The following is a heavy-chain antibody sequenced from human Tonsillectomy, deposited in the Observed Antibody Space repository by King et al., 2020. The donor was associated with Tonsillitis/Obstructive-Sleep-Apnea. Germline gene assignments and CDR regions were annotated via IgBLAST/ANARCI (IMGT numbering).Heavy chain of an antibody. J-gene: IGHJ2*01. CDR3: ARLWGSDWYFDL. V-gene: IGHV4-39*01. Sequence: QLQESGPGLVKPSETLSLTCTVSGGSISSSSYYWGWIRQPPGKGLEWIGSMYYSGSTYDNPSLKSRVTISVDTSKNQFSLKLSSVTAADTAVYYCARLWGSDWYFDLWGRGTLVTVSS. CDR2: MYYSGST. CDR1: GGSISSSSYY. D-gene: IGHD3-16*01.